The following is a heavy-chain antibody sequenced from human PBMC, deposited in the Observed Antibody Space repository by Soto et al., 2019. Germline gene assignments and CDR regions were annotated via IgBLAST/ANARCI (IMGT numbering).Heavy chain of an antibody. J-gene: IGHJ3*02. CDR3: AKDGAGPFDI. D-gene: IGHD1-26*01. V-gene: IGHV3-23*01. CDR2: ISGSGGNT. Sequence: GGSLRLSCAASGFTFTNYVMSWVHQAPGKGLEWVSLISGSGGNTYYADSVKGRFTISRDNSKNTLYLHMNSLRAEDTAVYYCAKDGAGPFDIWGQGTTVTVSS. CDR1: GFTFTNYV.